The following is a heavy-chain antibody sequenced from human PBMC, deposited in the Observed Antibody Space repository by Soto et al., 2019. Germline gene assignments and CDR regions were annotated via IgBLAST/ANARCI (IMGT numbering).Heavy chain of an antibody. Sequence: SETLSLTCTVSGGSISSYYWSWIRQPPGKGLEWIGYIYYTGSTNYNPSLKSRVTISVDTSKNQFSLKLSSVTAADTAVYYCAIWVLPSGGAVYWGQGTLVTVSS. CDR2: IYYTGST. V-gene: IGHV4-59*01. D-gene: IGHD2-15*01. J-gene: IGHJ1*01. CDR1: GGSISSYY. CDR3: AIWVLPSGGAVY.